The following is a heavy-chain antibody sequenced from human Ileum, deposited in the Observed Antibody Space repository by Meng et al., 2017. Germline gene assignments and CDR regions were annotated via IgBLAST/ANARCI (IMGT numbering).Heavy chain of an antibody. V-gene: IGHV4-34*01. Sequence: GQLQQWGEGLLQPSESLSLTRAVYGGSFSGYYWSWIRQPPGKGLEWIGEINHSGSTNYNPSLKSRVTISVDTSKNQFSLKLSSVAAADTAVYYCSRTSYYDNSGYYPGWGQGTLVTVSS. D-gene: IGHD3-22*01. CDR2: INHSGST. CDR1: GGSFSGYY. J-gene: IGHJ4*02. CDR3: SRTSYYDNSGYYPG.